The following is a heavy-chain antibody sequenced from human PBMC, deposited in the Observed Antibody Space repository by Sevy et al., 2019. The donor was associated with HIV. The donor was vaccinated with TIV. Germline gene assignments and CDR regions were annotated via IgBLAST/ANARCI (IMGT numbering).Heavy chain of an antibody. CDR1: GFTFDDYA. V-gene: IGHV3-49*03. CDR3: SRALATAVTPEYYFDY. J-gene: IGHJ4*02. Sequence: GGSLRLSCTASGFTFDDYAMSWFRQAPGKGLEWVAFITRNSYEAYGGTREYAASVKGRFNISRDDSKSIAYLQMNSLKTDDTAMYYCSRALATAVTPEYYFDYWGQGTLVTVSS. D-gene: IGHD2-15*01. CDR2: ITRNSYEAYGGTR.